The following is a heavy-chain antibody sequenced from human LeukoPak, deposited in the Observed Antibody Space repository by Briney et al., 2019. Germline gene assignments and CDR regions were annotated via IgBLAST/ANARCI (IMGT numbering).Heavy chain of an antibody. D-gene: IGHD2-2*01. Sequence: PGGSLRLSCAASGFAFSSYAMHWVRQAPGKGLEWVAVISYDGSNKYYADSVKGRFTISRDNSENTLYLQMNSLRAEDTAVYYCARPHLEYQLPDAFDIWGQGTMVTVSS. J-gene: IGHJ3*02. CDR1: GFAFSSYA. CDR3: ARPHLEYQLPDAFDI. V-gene: IGHV3-30-3*01. CDR2: ISYDGSNK.